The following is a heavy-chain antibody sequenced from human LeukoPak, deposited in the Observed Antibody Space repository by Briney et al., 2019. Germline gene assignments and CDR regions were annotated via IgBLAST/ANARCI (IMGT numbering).Heavy chain of an antibody. CDR1: GGTFSSYA. V-gene: IGHV1-69*05. D-gene: IGHD6-19*01. CDR3: ARAQEGYSSGWYWYYYYGMDV. Sequence: SVKVSCKASGGTFSSYAISWVRQAPGQGLEWMGGIIPIFGTANYAQKFQGRVTITTDESTSTAYMELSSLRSEDTAVYYCARAQEGYSSGWYWYYYYGMDVWGQGTTVTVSS. J-gene: IGHJ6*02. CDR2: IIPIFGTA.